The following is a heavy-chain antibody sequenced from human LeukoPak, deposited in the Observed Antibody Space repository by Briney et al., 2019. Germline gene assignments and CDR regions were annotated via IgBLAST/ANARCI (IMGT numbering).Heavy chain of an antibody. V-gene: IGHV3-21*01. D-gene: IGHD6-13*01. CDR3: AREAVGQQLDPFDY. J-gene: IGHJ4*02. CDR1: GFTFSSYS. Sequence: PGGSLRLSCAASGFTFSSYSMNWVRQAPGKGLEWVSSISSSSSYIYHADSVKGRFTISRDNAKNSLYLQMNSLRAEDTAVYYCAREAVGQQLDPFDYWGQGTLVTVSS. CDR2: ISSSSSYI.